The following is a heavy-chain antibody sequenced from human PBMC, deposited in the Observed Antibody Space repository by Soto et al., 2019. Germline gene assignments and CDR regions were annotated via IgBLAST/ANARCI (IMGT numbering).Heavy chain of an antibody. Sequence: GASVNVSCNASGYTFTSYGITWVRQAPGQGLEWMGWISAYNGNTNYAQKLQGRVTMTTDTSTSTAYMELRSLRSDDTAVYYCAREPAAVDYFDYWGQGTLVTVSS. CDR1: GYTFTSYG. V-gene: IGHV1-18*01. CDR2: ISAYNGNT. J-gene: IGHJ4*02. CDR3: AREPAAVDYFDY. D-gene: IGHD6-13*01.